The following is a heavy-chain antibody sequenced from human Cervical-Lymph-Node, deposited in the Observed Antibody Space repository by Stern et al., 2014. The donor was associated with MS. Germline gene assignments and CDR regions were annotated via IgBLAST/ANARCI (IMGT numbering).Heavy chain of an antibody. J-gene: IGHJ4*02. Sequence: QLVQSGGGLVQPGGSLKLSCAASGFDFSGSAMHWVRQAPGKGLEWVGLIRTKPNTYAAAYAASVRGRFTISRDDSKTTAYLQMNSLKTEDTAIYYCAIYYGAGSYGLGYWGQGALVTVSS. CDR1: GFDFSGSA. D-gene: IGHD3-10*01. CDR2: IRTKPNTYAA. V-gene: IGHV3-73*01. CDR3: AIYYGAGSYGLGY.